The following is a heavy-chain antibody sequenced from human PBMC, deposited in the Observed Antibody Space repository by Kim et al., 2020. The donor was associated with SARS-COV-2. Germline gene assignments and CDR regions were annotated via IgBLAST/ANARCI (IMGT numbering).Heavy chain of an antibody. CDR1: GGSLNSSSHY. Sequence: ETLSLTCTVSGGSLNSSSHYWGWIRQPPGKGLEYIGSFYYSGSTYYNPSLKSRLTISVDTSKNQFSLRLSSMTAADTAVYYCARHLSGGSYYAPFDYWGQGTLVTVSS. J-gene: IGHJ4*02. V-gene: IGHV4-39*01. CDR3: ARHLSGGSYYAPFDY. D-gene: IGHD2-15*01. CDR2: FYYSGST.